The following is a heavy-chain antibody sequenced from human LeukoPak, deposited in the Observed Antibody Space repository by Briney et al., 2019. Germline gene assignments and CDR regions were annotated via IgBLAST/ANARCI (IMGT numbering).Heavy chain of an antibody. D-gene: IGHD3-10*01. J-gene: IGHJ4*01. CDR2: IRYGGNHQ. V-gene: IGHV3-30*02. Sequence: GGSLRLSCAASGFSFGIYGMHCVRQALGEGLEWGAFIRYGGNHQFYEDSVRGRFTNSRDNPKNTLYRQMNSLRGEDTAVYFGARESGTWFDLQDWGRGTLVTVSS. CDR1: GFSFGIYG. CDR3: ARESGTWFDLQD.